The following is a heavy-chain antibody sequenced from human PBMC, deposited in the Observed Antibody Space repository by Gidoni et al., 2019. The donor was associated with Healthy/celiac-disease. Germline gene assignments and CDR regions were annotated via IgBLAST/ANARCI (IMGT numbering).Heavy chain of an antibody. CDR2: IYYSGST. CDR3: AREGGSGIDY. CDR1: GGSISSYY. D-gene: IGHD3-10*01. V-gene: IGHV4-59*01. J-gene: IGHJ4*02. Sequence: QVQLQESGPGPVKPSETLSPTCTVSGGSISSYYWSWIRQPPGKGLEWIGYIYYSGSTNYNPSLKSRVTISVDTSKNQFSLKLSSVTAADTAVYYCAREGGSGIDYWGQGTLVTVSS.